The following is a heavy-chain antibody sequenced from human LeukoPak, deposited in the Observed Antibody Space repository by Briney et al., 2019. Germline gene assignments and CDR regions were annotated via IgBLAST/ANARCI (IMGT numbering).Heavy chain of an antibody. D-gene: IGHD4-17*01. J-gene: IGHJ4*02. Sequence: PGGSLRLSCAASGLTFSSHWMSWVRQAPGKGLEWVANIKEDGSEIYYVDSVKGRFTISRDNAKNSLYLQMNSLRAEDTALYYCTRRGYGYWGQGTLVTVSS. CDR1: GLTFSSHW. V-gene: IGHV3-7*01. CDR2: IKEDGSEI. CDR3: TRRGYGY.